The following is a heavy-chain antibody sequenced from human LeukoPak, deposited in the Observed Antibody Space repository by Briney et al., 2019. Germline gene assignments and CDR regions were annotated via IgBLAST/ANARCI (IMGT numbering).Heavy chain of an antibody. Sequence: GGSLRLSCAASGFTFSYYAMSWVRQAPGEGLEWVSAISSDSDTIYYTDSVKGRFTVSRDNSKSTLYLQMNSLRAEDTAIYYCAKRSSYSSGCYGDYWGQGTLVTVSS. J-gene: IGHJ4*02. CDR3: AKRSSYSSGCYGDY. D-gene: IGHD6-19*01. CDR1: GFTFSYYA. CDR2: ISSDSDTI. V-gene: IGHV3-23*01.